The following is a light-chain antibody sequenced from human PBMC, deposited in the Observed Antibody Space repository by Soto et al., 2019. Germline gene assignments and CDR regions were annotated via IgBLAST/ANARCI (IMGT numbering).Light chain of an antibody. CDR2: SNK. CDR3: ATWDDSLNGFYV. Sequence: QSVLTQPPSVSGAPGQRVTISCTGNSSNIGADYDVHWYQQFSGEAPKLLIYSNKNRPSGVPDRFSGSKSGTSASLAISGLRSDDEADYFCATWDDSLNGFYVFGTGTKLTVL. J-gene: IGLJ1*01. V-gene: IGLV1-40*01. CDR1: SSNIGADYD.